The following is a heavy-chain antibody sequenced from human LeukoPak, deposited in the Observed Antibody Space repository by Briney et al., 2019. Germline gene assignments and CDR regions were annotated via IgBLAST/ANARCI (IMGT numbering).Heavy chain of an antibody. V-gene: IGHV3-74*01. CDR3: ARDLKRRVYYDSSGSDDAFDI. Sequence: GGSLRLSCAASGFTFSSHWMHWVRQAPGKGLVWVSRINSDGSSTSYADSVKGRFTISRDNAKNTLYLEMNSLRAEDTAVYYCARDLKRRVYYDSSGSDDAFDIWGQGTTVTVSS. CDR2: INSDGSST. J-gene: IGHJ3*02. D-gene: IGHD3-22*01. CDR1: GFTFSSHW.